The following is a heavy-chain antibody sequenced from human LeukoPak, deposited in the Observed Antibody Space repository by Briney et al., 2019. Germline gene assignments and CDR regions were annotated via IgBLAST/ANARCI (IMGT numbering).Heavy chain of an antibody. V-gene: IGHV4-59*01. J-gene: IGHJ4*02. CDR3: ARESHWNYVDY. CDR2: IYYSGST. CDR1: GGSNSSYY. D-gene: IGHD1-1*01. Sequence: PSETLSLTCTVSGGSNSSYYWSWIRQPPGKGLEWIGYIYYSGSTNYNPSLKSRVTISVDTSKNQFSLKLSSVTAADTAVYYCARESHWNYVDYWGQGTLVTVSS.